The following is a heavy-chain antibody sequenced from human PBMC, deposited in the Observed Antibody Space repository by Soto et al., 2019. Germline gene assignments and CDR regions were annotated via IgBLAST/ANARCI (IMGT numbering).Heavy chain of an antibody. J-gene: IGHJ5*02. CDR1: GGTFSSYA. Sequence: SVKVSCKAFGGTFSSYAISWVRQAPGQGLEWMGGIIPLFGTTNYAPKFQGRVAITADERARTAYMDLSSLKSEDTAIYFCAKSMMATTGANWLDPWGQGTLVTVSS. CDR2: IIPLFGTT. V-gene: IGHV1-69*13. CDR3: AKSMMATTGANWLDP. D-gene: IGHD1-1*01.